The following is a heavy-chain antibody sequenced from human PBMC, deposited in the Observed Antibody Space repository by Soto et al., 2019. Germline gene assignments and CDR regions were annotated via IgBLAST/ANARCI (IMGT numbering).Heavy chain of an antibody. V-gene: IGHV1-69*01. J-gene: IGHJ6*02. CDR1: GGSFSNYV. D-gene: IGHD3-22*01. CDR2: ITPIFGTT. CDR3: AREDIVVYRIAYYGIDV. Sequence: QVHLVQSGAEVKKPGSSVKVSCKASGGSFSNYVVTWVRQAPGQGLEWVGAITPIFGTTNYAQKFYDRVTIPADEDATTAYMELTSLRSDDTAVYYCAREDIVVYRIAYYGIDVWGQGTTVIVSS.